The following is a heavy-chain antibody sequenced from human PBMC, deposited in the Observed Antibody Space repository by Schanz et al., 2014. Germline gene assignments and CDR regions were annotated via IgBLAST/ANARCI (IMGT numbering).Heavy chain of an antibody. CDR1: GFNFSNYD. D-gene: IGHD5-12*01. J-gene: IGHJ6*02. V-gene: IGHV3-30*18. CDR3: AKELNRRGGQTNFYYYYGMDV. CDR2: IYYNGTNK. Sequence: QVQLVESGGGVVQPGRSLRLSCAASGFNFSNYDIHWVRQAPGKGLEWVALIYYNGTNKYYADSEKGRFTISRDNSQNTLYLQMNTLRTEDTAVYYCAKELNRRGGQTNFYYYYGMDVWGQGTTVTVSS.